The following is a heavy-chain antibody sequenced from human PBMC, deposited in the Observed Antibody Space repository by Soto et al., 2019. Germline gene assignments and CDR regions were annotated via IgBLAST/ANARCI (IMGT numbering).Heavy chain of an antibody. CDR3: GKKGASNPYNWFDP. J-gene: IGHJ5*02. V-gene: IGHV3-23*01. Sequence: GGSLRLSCAASGFTFSNYAMSWVRQAPGKGLEWVSGLSDGGGSTFYADSVKGRFTISRDNAKNTLYLQMSSLRAEDTAVYYCGKKGASNPYNWFDPWGQGTLVTVSS. CDR2: LSDGGGST. CDR1: GFTFSNYA.